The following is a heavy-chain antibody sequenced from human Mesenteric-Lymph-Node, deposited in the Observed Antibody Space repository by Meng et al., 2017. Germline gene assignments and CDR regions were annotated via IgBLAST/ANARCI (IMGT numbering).Heavy chain of an antibody. CDR1: GYTFSSYG. D-gene: IGHD3-16*02. J-gene: IGHJ4*02. Sequence: ASVKVSCKASGYTFSSYGFSWVRQAPGQGLEWMGWISAYNGNTNYAQKVQDRVTMTTDTSTSTAYMELRSLTSDDTAVYYCARVAFGGVIAPNFDYWGQGTLVTVSS. CDR2: ISAYNGNT. CDR3: ARVAFGGVIAPNFDY. V-gene: IGHV1-18*01.